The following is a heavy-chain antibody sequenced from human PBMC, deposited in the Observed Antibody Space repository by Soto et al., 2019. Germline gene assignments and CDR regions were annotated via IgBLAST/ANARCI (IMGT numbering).Heavy chain of an antibody. D-gene: IGHD4-17*01. Sequence: QVQLVQSGADVKEPGASVKVSCKASGYTFTTYYMHWVRQAPGQGLEWMGVINPSGGSTNYAQRFQGRVTMTSDTSTSTGYMELSSLRADDTAVYYCARVVVPTTATTSNWFDPWGQGTLVTVSS. CDR2: INPSGGST. J-gene: IGHJ5*02. CDR3: ARVVVPTTATTSNWFDP. V-gene: IGHV1-46*01. CDR1: GYTFTTYY.